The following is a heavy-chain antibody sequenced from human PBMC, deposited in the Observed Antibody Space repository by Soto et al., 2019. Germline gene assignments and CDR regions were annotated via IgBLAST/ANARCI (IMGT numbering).Heavy chain of an antibody. Sequence: QVQLVQSGAEVKKPGSSVKVSCKASGGTFSSYAISWVRQAPGKGLEWMGGIIPIFGTANYAQKFQGRVTITADESTSTAYMELSSLRSEDTAVYYCARSNGSGSYYNPLPVDYWGQGTLVTVSS. D-gene: IGHD3-10*01. V-gene: IGHV1-69*01. J-gene: IGHJ4*02. CDR2: IIPIFGTA. CDR3: ARSNGSGSYYNPLPVDY. CDR1: GGTFSSYA.